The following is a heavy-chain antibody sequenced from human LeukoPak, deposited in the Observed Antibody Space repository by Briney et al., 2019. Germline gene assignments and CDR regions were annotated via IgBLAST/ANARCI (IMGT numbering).Heavy chain of an antibody. Sequence: SDTLSLTCTVSGGSISNYYWSWIRQPPGKGLEWIGYIYYRGSTNYNPSLKSRVTISVDTSKNQFSLKLSSVTAADTAVYYCARVHSGYDFGNRKYYYFDYWGQGTLVTVSS. CDR1: GGSISNYY. J-gene: IGHJ4*02. CDR3: ARVHSGYDFGNRKYYYFDY. V-gene: IGHV4-59*08. D-gene: IGHD5-12*01. CDR2: IYYRGST.